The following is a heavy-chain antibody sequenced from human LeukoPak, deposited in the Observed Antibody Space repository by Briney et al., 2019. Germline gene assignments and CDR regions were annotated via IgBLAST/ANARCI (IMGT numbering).Heavy chain of an antibody. CDR2: ISYDGSNK. CDR1: GFTFSSYG. Sequence: GRSLRLSCAASGFTFSSYGMHWVRQAPGKGLEWVAVISYDGSNKYYADSVKGRFTISRDNSKNTLYLQMNSLRAEDTAAYYCAKDPGYCSSTSCYLRNYYYGMDVWGQGTTITVSS. V-gene: IGHV3-30*18. D-gene: IGHD2-2*01. J-gene: IGHJ6*02. CDR3: AKDPGYCSSTSCYLRNYYYGMDV.